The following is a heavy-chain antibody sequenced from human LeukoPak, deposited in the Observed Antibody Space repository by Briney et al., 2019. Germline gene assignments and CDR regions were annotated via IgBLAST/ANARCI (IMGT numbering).Heavy chain of an antibody. J-gene: IGHJ4*02. CDR3: ARGGGSYLEHFDY. CDR1: GGSISSSSYY. CDR2: IYYSGST. V-gene: IGHV4-39*07. D-gene: IGHD1-26*01. Sequence: SETLSLTCTVSGGSISSSSYYWGWIRQPPGKGLEWIGSIYYSGSTYYNPSLKSRVTISVDTSKDQFSLKLSSVTAADTAVYYCARGGGSYLEHFDYWGQGTLVTVSS.